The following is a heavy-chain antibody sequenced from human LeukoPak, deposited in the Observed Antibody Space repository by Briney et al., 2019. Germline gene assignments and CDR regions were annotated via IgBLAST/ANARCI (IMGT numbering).Heavy chain of an antibody. Sequence: SETLSLTCTVSGGSISSGGYYWSWIRQHPGKGLEWIGYIYYSGGTYYNPSLKSRVTISVDTSKNQFSLKLSSVTAADTAVYYCARGTYYDFWSGYSFDYWGRGTLVTVSS. CDR1: GGSISSGGYY. CDR3: ARGTYYDFWSGYSFDY. D-gene: IGHD3-3*01. CDR2: IYYSGGT. J-gene: IGHJ4*02. V-gene: IGHV4-31*03.